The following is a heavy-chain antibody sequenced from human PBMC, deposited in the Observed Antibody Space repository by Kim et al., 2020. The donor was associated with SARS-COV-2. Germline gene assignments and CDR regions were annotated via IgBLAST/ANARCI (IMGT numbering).Heavy chain of an antibody. D-gene: IGHD3-22*01. CDR1: GYTFSKYG. J-gene: IGHJ4*02. CDR2: ISAHNGNT. CDR3: ARDASLFDSSGYYFVDSDYYLHS. V-gene: IGHV1-18*04. Sequence: ASVKVSCKVSGYTFSKYGITWVRQAPGQGLEWMGWISAHNGNTIYAEDFKARVTLTTDTSTNTGYMELRRLTSDDTAVYFCARDASLFDSSGYYFVDSDYYLHSWGQGTLITVSS.